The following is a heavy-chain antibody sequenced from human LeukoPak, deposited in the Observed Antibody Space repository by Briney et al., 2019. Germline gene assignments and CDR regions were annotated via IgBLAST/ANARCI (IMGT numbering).Heavy chain of an antibody. Sequence: SETLSLTCTVSGGSISSYYWSWIRQFSGKGLEWIGYISYSGSTNYNPSLQSRVTISADMSKNQFSLKLSSVTAADTAVYYCASRRFGYIDYWGQGTLVTVSS. CDR2: ISYSGST. V-gene: IGHV4-59*01. CDR1: GGSISSYY. D-gene: IGHD3-10*01. J-gene: IGHJ4*02. CDR3: ASRRFGYIDY.